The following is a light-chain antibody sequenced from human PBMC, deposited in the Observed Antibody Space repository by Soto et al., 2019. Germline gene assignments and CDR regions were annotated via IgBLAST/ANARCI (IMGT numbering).Light chain of an antibody. Sequence: EVVLTQSQGTLSLSPGEGATLSCRASQSVGTRLAWYQQKPGQAPRLLIYGASTRATGISDRFSGSGSATEFTLTITSLQSEDFAVYYCQQYNRWPPITFGQGTILAVK. V-gene: IGKV3-15*01. CDR3: QQYNRWPPIT. CDR1: QSVGTR. CDR2: GAS. J-gene: IGKJ5*01.